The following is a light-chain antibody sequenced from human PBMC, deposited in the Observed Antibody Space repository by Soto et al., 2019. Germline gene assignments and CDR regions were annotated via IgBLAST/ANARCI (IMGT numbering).Light chain of an antibody. V-gene: IGKV3-11*01. Sequence: EIVLTPSPATLSLSPGERATLSCRASPSVTSYLAWYQQKPGQAPRLLIYDTSNRATGIPARFSGSGSGTDFTLTISRLEPEDFAVYYCQQRSSWPPTCGVGTKVEIK. CDR2: DTS. CDR1: PSVTSY. J-gene: IGKJ4*01. CDR3: QQRSSWPPT.